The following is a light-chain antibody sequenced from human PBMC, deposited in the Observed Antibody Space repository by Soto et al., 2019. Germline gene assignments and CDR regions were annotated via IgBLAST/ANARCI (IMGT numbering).Light chain of an antibody. CDR2: DVS. J-gene: IGLJ1*01. Sequence: QSALTQPRAVSGSPGQSATVSCIATSSDVGDYNSVSWYQQHPGKAPKLMIYDVSKRPSVVPDRFSGSKSGNTASLTISGLQAEDEADYYCCSYVGGYSYVFGIGTKVAVL. CDR3: CSYVGGYSYV. V-gene: IGLV2-11*01. CDR1: SSDVGDYNS.